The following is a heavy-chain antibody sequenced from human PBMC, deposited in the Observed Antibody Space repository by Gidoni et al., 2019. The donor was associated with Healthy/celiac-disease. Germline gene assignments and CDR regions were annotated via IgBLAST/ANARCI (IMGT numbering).Heavy chain of an antibody. CDR2: FDPEVGET. CDR1: GYPLTELS. V-gene: IGHV1-24*01. D-gene: IGHD2-8*01. J-gene: IGHJ3*02. CDR3: AKFDGVCTDAFDI. Sequence: QVQLVQSGAEVKKPGASVKVSCKVSGYPLTELSMHWVRQAPGKGLEWMGCFDPEVGETPYAKKSQGRVTMTEATSTDTAYMGLSSLRSEDTPVYYCAKFDGVCTDAFDIWGQGTMVTVSS.